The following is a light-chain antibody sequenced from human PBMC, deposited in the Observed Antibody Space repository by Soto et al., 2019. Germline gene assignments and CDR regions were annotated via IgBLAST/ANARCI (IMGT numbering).Light chain of an antibody. CDR2: GAT. V-gene: IGKV3-15*01. J-gene: IGKJ3*01. Sequence: EIVMTQSPATLSVSPGERATLSCRASQSVSSNLAWYQQKPGQAPRLLIYGATTRATGIPARFSGSGSGTEFTLTISRLQSEDFAVYYCQQYNNWITFGPGTKLDIK. CDR3: QQYNNWIT. CDR1: QSVSSN.